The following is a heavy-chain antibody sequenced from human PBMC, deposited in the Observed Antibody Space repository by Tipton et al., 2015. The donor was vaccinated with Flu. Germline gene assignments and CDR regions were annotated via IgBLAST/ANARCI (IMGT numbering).Heavy chain of an antibody. CDR2: IHQTGST. CDR1: GGSIGSGYY. V-gene: IGHV4-38-2*01. CDR3: ARRDYSNDVSEPKCWFDS. Sequence: TPSLTCSVSGGSIGSGYYWGWIRQPPGKGLEWIGNIHQTGSTYYNPSLKSRVTMSVARSKNQFSLRLTSVTAADTAVYYCARRDYSNDVSEPKCWFDSWGQGTLVTVSS. J-gene: IGHJ5*01. D-gene: IGHD4-11*01.